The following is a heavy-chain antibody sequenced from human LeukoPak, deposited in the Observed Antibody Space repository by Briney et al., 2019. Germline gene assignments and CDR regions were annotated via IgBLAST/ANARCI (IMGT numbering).Heavy chain of an antibody. CDR3: ARSRMIYDVDYYYYLDV. Sequence: ASVKVSCKASGYTFNSYGISWVRQAPGQGLEWMGWISAYNGNTNYAQNLQGRVTMTTDTSTSTGNIELRSLRSDDTAVYYCARSRMIYDVDYYYYLDVWGKGTTVVVSS. V-gene: IGHV1-18*01. CDR1: GYTFNSYG. D-gene: IGHD3-3*01. CDR2: ISAYNGNT. J-gene: IGHJ6*03.